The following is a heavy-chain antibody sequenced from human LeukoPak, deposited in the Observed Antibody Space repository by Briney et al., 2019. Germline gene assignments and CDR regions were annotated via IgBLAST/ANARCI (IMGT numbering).Heavy chain of an antibody. CDR3: ARARRERKITMVRGDGCDP. Sequence: ASVKVSCKASGYTFTSYDINWVRQATGQGLEWMGWMNPNSGNTGYAQKFQGRVTMTRNTSISTAYMELSSLRSEDTVVYYCARARRERKITMVRGDGCDPWGQGTLVTVSS. CDR2: MNPNSGNT. V-gene: IGHV1-8*01. J-gene: IGHJ5*02. D-gene: IGHD3-10*01. CDR1: GYTFTSYD.